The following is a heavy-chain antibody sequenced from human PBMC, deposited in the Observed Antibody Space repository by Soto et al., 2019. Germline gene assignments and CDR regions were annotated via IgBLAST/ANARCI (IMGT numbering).Heavy chain of an antibody. D-gene: IGHD1-26*01. V-gene: IGHV4-31*03. CDR3: GRSRGVYYYYMDV. J-gene: IGHJ6*03. CDR2: IHYGGST. Sequence: QVQLQESGPGLVRHSQTLSLTCTVSGDSISSGNYYWSWIRQHPGKGLEWIGYIHYGGSTYNNPSIKSRVIISEDASKNQFSLELTSVTAADTAVYYCGRSRGVYYYYMDVWGKGTTVTVSS. CDR1: GDSISSGNYY.